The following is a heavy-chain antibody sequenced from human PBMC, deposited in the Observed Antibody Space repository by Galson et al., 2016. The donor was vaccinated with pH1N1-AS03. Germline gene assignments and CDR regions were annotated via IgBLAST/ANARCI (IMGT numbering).Heavy chain of an antibody. V-gene: IGHV3-7*01. CDR3: GPNPEYGEGAY. CDR1: GFAFSRYW. J-gene: IGHJ4*02. CDR2: LNPDGDYK. Sequence: SLRLSCAASGFAFSRYWMSWVRQAPGKGLEWVANLNPDGDYKQYVDSVKGRFTISRDNTRNSLHLQMNSLRVEETAIYYCGPNPEYGEGAYWGQGALVTVSS. D-gene: IGHD4-17*01.